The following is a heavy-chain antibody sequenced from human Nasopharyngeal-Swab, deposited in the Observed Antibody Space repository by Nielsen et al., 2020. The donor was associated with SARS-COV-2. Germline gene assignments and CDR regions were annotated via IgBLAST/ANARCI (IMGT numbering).Heavy chain of an antibody. Sequence: GGSLRLFCAASGFTFSSYDMHWVRQATGKGLEWVSAIGTAGDTYYPGSVKGRFTISRDNSKNTLYLQMNSLRAEDTAVYYCARVPPMVRGVFAFDIWGQGTMVTVSS. CDR1: GFTFSSYD. CDR2: IGTAGDT. D-gene: IGHD3-10*01. CDR3: ARVPPMVRGVFAFDI. J-gene: IGHJ3*02. V-gene: IGHV3-13*01.